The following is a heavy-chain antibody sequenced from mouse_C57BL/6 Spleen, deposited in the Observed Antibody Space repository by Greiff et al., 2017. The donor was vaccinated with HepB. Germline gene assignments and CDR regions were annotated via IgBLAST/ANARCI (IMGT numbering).Heavy chain of an antibody. D-gene: IGHD1-1*01. V-gene: IGHV3-6*01. CDR3: ARVDYYDVYFDY. Sequence: VQLQQSGPGLVKPSQSLSLTCSVTGYSITSGYYWNWIRQFPGNKLEWMGYISYDGSNNYNPSLKNRISITRDTSKNQFFLKLNSVTTEDTATYYCARVDYYDVYFDYWGQGTTLTVSS. CDR1: GYSITSGYY. CDR2: ISYDGSN. J-gene: IGHJ2*01.